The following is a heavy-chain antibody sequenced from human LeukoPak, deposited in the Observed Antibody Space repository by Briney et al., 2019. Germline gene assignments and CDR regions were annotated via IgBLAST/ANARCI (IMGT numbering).Heavy chain of an antibody. CDR1: GGSVSSGGYY. V-gene: IGHV4-61*08. Sequence: SETLSLTCTVSGGSVSSGGYYWSWIRQPPGKGLEWIGYIYYSGSTNYNPSLKSRVTISVDTSKNQFSLKLTSVTAADTAVYYCARKDYGDYSFDYWGPGTLVTVSS. CDR3: ARKDYGDYSFDY. J-gene: IGHJ4*02. CDR2: IYYSGST. D-gene: IGHD4-17*01.